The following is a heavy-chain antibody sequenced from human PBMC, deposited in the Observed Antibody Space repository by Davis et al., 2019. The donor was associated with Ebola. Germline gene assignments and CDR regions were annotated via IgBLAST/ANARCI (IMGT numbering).Heavy chain of an antibody. J-gene: IGHJ3*02. V-gene: IGHV4-39*01. CDR3: TSSGWYGYAFDI. D-gene: IGHD6-19*01. CDR1: GGSISSSSYY. CDR2: IYYSGST. Sequence: MPSETLSLTCTVSGGSISSSSYYWGWIRQPPGKGLEWIGSIYYSGSTYYNPSLKSRVTISVDTSKNQFSLKLSSVTAADTAVYYCTSSGWYGYAFDIWGQGTMVTVSS.